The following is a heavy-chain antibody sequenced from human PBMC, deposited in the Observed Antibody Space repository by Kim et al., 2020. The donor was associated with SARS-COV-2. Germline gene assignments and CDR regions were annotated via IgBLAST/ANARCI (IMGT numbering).Heavy chain of an antibody. CDR3: AKGYYCTSTTCYAF. CDR1: GFTFSTYD. V-gene: IGHV3-23*01. Sequence: GGSLRLSCAASGFTFSTYDMYWVRQAPGKGLECVSGIRCTDGSTHYADSVKGRFTISRDNSKNTLYLQMNSLRAEDTAVYYCAKGYYCTSTTCYAFWVQGTLLTVCS. J-gene: IGHJ4*02. D-gene: IGHD2-2*01. CDR2: IRCTDGST.